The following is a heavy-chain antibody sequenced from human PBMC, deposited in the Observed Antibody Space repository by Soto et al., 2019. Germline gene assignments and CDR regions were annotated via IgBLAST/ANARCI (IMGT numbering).Heavy chain of an antibody. Sequence: QVQLQQSGPGLVEPSGTLSLTCAVSGGSVNSPNWWNWVRQPPEPGLEWIGDMHHSGSSTYNPSLKTRLTLSVDKSNNELSMNLNSVTAADAAIYYCGRANSSGSPIDSWGQGIRVTVSS. CDR3: GRANSSGSPIDS. J-gene: IGHJ4*02. CDR2: MHHSGSS. CDR1: GGSVNSPNW. D-gene: IGHD6-19*01. V-gene: IGHV4-4*02.